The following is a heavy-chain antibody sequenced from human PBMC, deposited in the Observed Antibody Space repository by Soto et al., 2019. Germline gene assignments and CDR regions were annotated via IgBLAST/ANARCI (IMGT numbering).Heavy chain of an antibody. CDR2: ISSSSSYI. Sequence: GGSLRLSCAASGFTFSSYSMNWVRQAPGKGPEWVPSISSSSSYIYYADSVKGRFTISRDNAKNSLYLQMNSLRAEDTAVYYCARDSPYYYDSSGLETDYWGQGTLVTVSS. CDR1: GFTFSSYS. D-gene: IGHD3-22*01. CDR3: ARDSPYYYDSSGLETDY. V-gene: IGHV3-21*01. J-gene: IGHJ4*02.